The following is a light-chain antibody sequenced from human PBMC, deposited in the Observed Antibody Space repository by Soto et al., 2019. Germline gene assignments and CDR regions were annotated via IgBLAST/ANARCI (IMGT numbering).Light chain of an antibody. CDR2: EAS. Sequence: DIVLTQSPGILSLSPGDRATLSCRSSESVRSTYLAWYQQKRGQAPRLLLYEASSRASGIPDRFSGSGSGKDFTLTISKVEPQDVAVYYCQQYFNSPYMYTFGQGTRLEIK. V-gene: IGKV3-20*01. CDR3: QQYFNSPYMYT. J-gene: IGKJ5*01. CDR1: ESVRSTY.